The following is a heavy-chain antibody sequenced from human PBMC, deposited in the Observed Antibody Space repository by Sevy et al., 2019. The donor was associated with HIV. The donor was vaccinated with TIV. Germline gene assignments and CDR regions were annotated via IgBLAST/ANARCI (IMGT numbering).Heavy chain of an antibody. J-gene: IGHJ4*02. D-gene: IGHD2-15*01. V-gene: IGHV4-59*01. CDR1: GGSISSYY. CDR3: ARGHLEATPFDY. CDR2: IYYSGST. Sequence: SETLSLTCTVSGGSISSYYWSWIRQPPGKGLEWIGYIYYSGSTNYNPSLKSRVTISVDTSKNQFSLKLSSVTAADTAVYYFARGHLEATPFDYWGQGTLVTVSS.